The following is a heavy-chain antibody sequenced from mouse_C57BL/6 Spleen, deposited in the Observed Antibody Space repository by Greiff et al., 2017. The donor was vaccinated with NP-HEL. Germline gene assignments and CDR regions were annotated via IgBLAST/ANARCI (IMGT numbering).Heavy chain of an antibody. CDR1: GYTFTSYW. D-gene: IGHD2-2*01. V-gene: IGHV1-50*01. CDR2: IDPSDSYT. Sequence: VQLQQPGAELVKPGASVKLSCKASGYTFTSYWMQWVNQRPGQGLEWIGEIDPSDSYTNYNQKFKGKATLTVDTSASTAYMQLSSLTSEDSAVYYCARGKGYEAYWGQGTSVTVSS. CDR3: ARGKGYEAY. J-gene: IGHJ4*01.